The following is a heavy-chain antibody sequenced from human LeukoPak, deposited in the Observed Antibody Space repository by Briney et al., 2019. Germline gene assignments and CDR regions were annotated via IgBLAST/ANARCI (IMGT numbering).Heavy chain of an antibody. J-gene: IGHJ3*01. CDR3: ARLEAYCGGDCYSGVDAFDL. CDR2: IYSGASAGST. Sequence: GGSLRLSCAASGFTVSSNYMSWVRQAPGKGLECVSVIYSGASAGSTYYAESVKGRFTISSDNSKNTLYLQMNSLRAEDTALYYCARLEAYCGGDCYSGVDAFDLWGQGTMVTVSS. D-gene: IGHD2-21*02. CDR1: GFTVSSNY. V-gene: IGHV3-53*01.